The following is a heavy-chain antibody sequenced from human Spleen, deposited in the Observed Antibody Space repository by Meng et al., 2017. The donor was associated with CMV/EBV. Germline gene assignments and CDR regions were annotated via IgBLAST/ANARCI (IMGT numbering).Heavy chain of an antibody. CDR1: GVTFSSYA. Sequence: GESLKISCAASGVTFSSYAMSWVRQAPGKGLEWVGRIKSKTDGGTTDYAAPVKGRFTISRDDSKNTLYLQMNSLKTEDTAVYYCTTDGSGGRTYYYGMDVWGQGTTVTVSS. V-gene: IGHV3-15*01. CDR3: TTDGSGGRTYYYGMDV. D-gene: IGHD3-10*01. J-gene: IGHJ6*02. CDR2: IKSKTDGGTT.